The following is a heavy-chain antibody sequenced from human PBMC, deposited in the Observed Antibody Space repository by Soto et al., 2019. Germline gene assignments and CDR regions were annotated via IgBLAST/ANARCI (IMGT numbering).Heavy chain of an antibody. CDR2: IYWDDDK. CDR1: GFSLSTGGVG. D-gene: IGHD2-21*02. V-gene: IGHV2-5*02. Sequence: QITLKESGPTLVKPTQTLTLTCTISGFSLSTGGVGVGWIRQPPGKALEWLALIYWDDDKRYSPSLKSRLTITKDNSKSQVALTMINMDPVDTATYYCVHSRCGGDCLQSYSAHYYYGLDVWGQGTTVTVSS. CDR3: VHSRCGGDCLQSYSAHYYYGLDV. J-gene: IGHJ6*02.